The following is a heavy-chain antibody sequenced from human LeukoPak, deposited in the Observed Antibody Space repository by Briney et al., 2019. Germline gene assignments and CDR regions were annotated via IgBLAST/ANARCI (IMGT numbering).Heavy chain of an antibody. CDR3: ASTRRYSGYDYDY. Sequence: PGGSLRPPCAASGFTFSDYYMSWIRQAPGKGLEWVSYISSSSSYTNYADSVKGRFTISRDNPKNSLYLQMNSLRAEDTAVYYCASTRRYSGYDYDYWGQGTLVTVSS. D-gene: IGHD5-12*01. CDR1: GFTFSDYY. V-gene: IGHV3-11*03. J-gene: IGHJ4*02. CDR2: ISSSSSYT.